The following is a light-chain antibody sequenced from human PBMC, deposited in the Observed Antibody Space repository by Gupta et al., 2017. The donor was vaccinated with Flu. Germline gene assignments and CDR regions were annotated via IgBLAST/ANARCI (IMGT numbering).Light chain of an antibody. J-gene: IGLJ2*01. V-gene: IGLV2-8*01. CDR2: EVS. Sequence: TISDVGGYNYVSWYQQHPGKAPKLMIYEVSKRPSGVPDRFSGSKSGNTASLTASGLQAEDEADYYCSSYAGSNNVVFGGGTKLTVL. CDR1: ISDVGGYNY. CDR3: SSYAGSNNVV.